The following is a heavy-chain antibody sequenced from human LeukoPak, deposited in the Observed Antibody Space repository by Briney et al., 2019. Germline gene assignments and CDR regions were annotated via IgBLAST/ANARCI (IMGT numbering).Heavy chain of an antibody. V-gene: IGHV3-23*01. CDR3: AKGAGHRAFDI. CDR1: GFTFSTYA. Sequence: GGPLRLPGAASGFTFSTYAMSWVRQPPGKGLEWVSAISGSGGSTYYADSVKGRFTISRDNSKNTLYLQMNSLRAEDTAVYYCAKGAGHRAFDIWGQGTMVTVSS. J-gene: IGHJ3*02. CDR2: ISGSGGST. D-gene: IGHD6-19*01.